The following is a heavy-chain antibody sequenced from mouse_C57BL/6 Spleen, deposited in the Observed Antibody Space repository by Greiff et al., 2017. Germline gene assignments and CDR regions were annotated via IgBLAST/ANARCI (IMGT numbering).Heavy chain of an antibody. CDR1: GYTFTSYW. V-gene: IGHV1-55*01. D-gene: IGHD1-1*01. J-gene: IGHJ1*03. CDR3: ARAYYCGSSPWYFDV. Sequence: QVQLQQPGAELVKPGASVKMSCKASGYTFTSYWITWVKQRPGQGLEWIGDIYPGSGSTNYNEKFKSKATLTVDTSSSTAYMQLSSLTSEDSAVYYCARAYYCGSSPWYFDVWGTGTTVTVSS. CDR2: IYPGSGST.